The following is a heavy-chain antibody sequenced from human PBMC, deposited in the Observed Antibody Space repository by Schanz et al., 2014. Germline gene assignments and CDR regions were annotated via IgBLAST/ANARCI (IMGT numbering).Heavy chain of an antibody. CDR1: GYTFTTYY. Sequence: QVQLVQSGAEVKKPGVSVKVSCKASGYTFTTYYIHWVRQAPGQGPEWMGWISAFDDKTDYAQNFQGRLIMTTDTSTTTVYMELSSLRSDDTAMYYCVTEKRMESGTWAKAFDIWGQGTWVTVSS. CDR3: VTEKRMESGTWAKAFDI. CDR2: ISAFDDKT. J-gene: IGHJ3*02. V-gene: IGHV1-18*04. D-gene: IGHD3-3*01.